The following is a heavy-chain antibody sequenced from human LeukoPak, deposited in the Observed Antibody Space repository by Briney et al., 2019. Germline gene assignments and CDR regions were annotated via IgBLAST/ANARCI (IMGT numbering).Heavy chain of an antibody. Sequence: PGRSLRLSCAASGFTFGSYWMNWARQAPGKGLEWVASVNHNGNVNYYVDSVKGRFTISRDNAKNSLYLQMSNLRAEDTAVYFCASGGGLDVWGQGATVTVSS. CDR2: VNHNGNVN. D-gene: IGHD3-16*01. J-gene: IGHJ6*02. V-gene: IGHV3-7*03. CDR1: GFTFGSYW. CDR3: ASGGGLDV.